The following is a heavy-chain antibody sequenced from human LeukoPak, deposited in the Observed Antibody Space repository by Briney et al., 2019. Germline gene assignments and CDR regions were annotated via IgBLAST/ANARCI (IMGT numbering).Heavy chain of an antibody. CDR3: AKPNFWSGYYTYTPPPDY. D-gene: IGHD3-3*01. J-gene: IGHJ4*02. Sequence: GGSLRLSCAASGFTFSSYSMNWVRQAPGKGLEWVSSISSSSSYIYYADSVKGRFTISRDNAKNTLYLQMNSLRAEDTAVYYCAKPNFWSGYYTYTPPPDYWGQGTLVTVSS. CDR2: ISSSSSYI. CDR1: GFTFSSYS. V-gene: IGHV3-21*04.